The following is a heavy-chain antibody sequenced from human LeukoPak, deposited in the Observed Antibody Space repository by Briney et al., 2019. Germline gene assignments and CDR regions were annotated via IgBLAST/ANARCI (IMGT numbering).Heavy chain of an antibody. D-gene: IGHD2-2*01. J-gene: IGHJ3*02. Sequence: SETLSLTCTVSGGSISSYFWSWIRQPAGKGLEWIGRIYTSGSTNHNPSLRGRVTMSVDTSKNRFSLKVTSVTAADTAVYYCARERGIVIVPAALPSDPFDIWGQGTMVTVSS. CDR2: IYTSGST. V-gene: IGHV4-4*07. CDR1: GGSISSYF. CDR3: ARERGIVIVPAALPSDPFDI.